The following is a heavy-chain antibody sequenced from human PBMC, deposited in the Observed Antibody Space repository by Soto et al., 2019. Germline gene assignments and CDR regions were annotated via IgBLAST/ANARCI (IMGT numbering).Heavy chain of an antibody. Sequence: GGSLRLSCAASGFTFNNYAVSWVRQPPGKGLQWVSTISGSGGSTYYADSVKGRFTISRDNSKNTLFLQMNSLGVEDTAVYYCAKSIADFWSGYYSNYGLDVWGQGTTVTVSS. V-gene: IGHV3-23*01. CDR2: ISGSGGST. D-gene: IGHD3-3*01. CDR1: GFTFNNYA. CDR3: AKSIADFWSGYYSNYGLDV. J-gene: IGHJ6*02.